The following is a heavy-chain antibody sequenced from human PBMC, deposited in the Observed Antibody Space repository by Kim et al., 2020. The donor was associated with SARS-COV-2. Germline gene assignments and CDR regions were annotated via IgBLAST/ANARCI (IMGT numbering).Heavy chain of an antibody. CDR3: AKDPVDPSRGWFDP. D-gene: IGHD2-2*01. Sequence: DSVKGPFTMSRDNSKNTLYLQMNSLRAEDAAVYYCAKDPVDPSRGWFDPWGQGTLVTVSS. J-gene: IGHJ5*02. V-gene: IGHV3-23*01.